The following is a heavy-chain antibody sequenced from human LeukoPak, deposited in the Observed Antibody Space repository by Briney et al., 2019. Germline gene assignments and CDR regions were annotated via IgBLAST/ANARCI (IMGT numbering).Heavy chain of an antibody. Sequence: SETLSLTCTVSGDSISSGRYYWSWVRQPAGKELEWIGRIYTSGKTDYNPYTPSLKSRVTVSLDTSKNQLSLFLTSVTAADTAMYYCARSFSGSYYFEYWGQGTLVTVSS. CDR2: IYTSGKT. CDR3: ARSFSGSYYFEY. J-gene: IGHJ4*02. D-gene: IGHD1-26*01. CDR1: GDSISSGRYY. V-gene: IGHV4-61*02.